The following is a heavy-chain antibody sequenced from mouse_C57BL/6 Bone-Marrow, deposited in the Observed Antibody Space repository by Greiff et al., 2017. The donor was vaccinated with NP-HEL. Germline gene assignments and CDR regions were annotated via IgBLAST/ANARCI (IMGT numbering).Heavy chain of an antibody. CDR2: INPNYGTT. CDR1: GYSFTDYN. V-gene: IGHV1-39*01. D-gene: IGHD1-1*01. CDR3: ARGITTVVDAMDD. Sequence: EVQLQQSGPELVKPGASVKISCKASGYSFTDYNMNWVKQSNGKSLEWIGVINPNYGTTSYNQKFKGKATLTVDQTASTAYMQLNSLASEDSAVYYCARGITTVVDAMDDWGQGTSVTVSS. J-gene: IGHJ4*01.